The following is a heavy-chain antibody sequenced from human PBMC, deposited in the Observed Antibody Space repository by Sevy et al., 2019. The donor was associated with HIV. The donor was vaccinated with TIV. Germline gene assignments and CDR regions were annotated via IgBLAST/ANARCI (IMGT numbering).Heavy chain of an antibody. CDR2: IYYSGST. D-gene: IGHD3-10*01. Sequence: SETLSLTCTVSGGSISSYYWSWIRHPPGKGLEWIGYIYYSGSTNYNPSLKSRVTISVDTSKNQFSLKLSSVTAADTAVYYCARDMEGWFDPWGQGTLVTVSS. CDR1: GGSISSYY. V-gene: IGHV4-59*01. CDR3: ARDMEGWFDP. J-gene: IGHJ5*02.